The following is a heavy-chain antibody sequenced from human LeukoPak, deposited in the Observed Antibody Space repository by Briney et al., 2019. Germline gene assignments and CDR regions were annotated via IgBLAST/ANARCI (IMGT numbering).Heavy chain of an antibody. Sequence: GGSLRLSCAASGFTFSSYSMNWVRQAPGKGLEWVSYISSSSSTIYYADSVKGRFTISRDNAKNSLYLQMNSLRAEDTAVYYCARAATMIVVAPSYWSQGTLVTVSS. CDR1: GFTFSSYS. CDR3: ARAATMIVVAPSY. J-gene: IGHJ4*02. CDR2: ISSSSSTI. D-gene: IGHD3-22*01. V-gene: IGHV3-48*04.